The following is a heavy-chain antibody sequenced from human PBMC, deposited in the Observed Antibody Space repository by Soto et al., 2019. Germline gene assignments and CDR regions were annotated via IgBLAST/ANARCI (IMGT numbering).Heavy chain of an antibody. D-gene: IGHD4-17*01. CDR1: GFTFSSYA. CDR2: ISYDGSNK. V-gene: IGHV3-30-3*01. CDR3: ARDRGYGGNKGMFDY. J-gene: IGHJ4*02. Sequence: QVQLVESRGGVVQPGRSLRLSCAASGFTFSSYAMHWVRQAPGKGLEWVAVISYDGSNKYYADSVKGRFTISRDNSKNTLYLQMNSLRAEDTAVYYCARDRGYGGNKGMFDYWGQGTLVTVSS.